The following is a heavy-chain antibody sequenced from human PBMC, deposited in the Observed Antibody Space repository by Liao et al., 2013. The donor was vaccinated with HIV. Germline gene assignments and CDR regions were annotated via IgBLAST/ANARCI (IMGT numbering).Heavy chain of an antibody. CDR2: IYYQWEH. CDR1: GGSISSGDYY. V-gene: IGHV4-30-4*08. D-gene: IGHD6-13*01. Sequence: QVQLQESGPGLVKPSQTLSLTCTVSGGSISSGDYYWSWIRQPPGKGLEWIGYIYYQWEHLTTTPSLKSRVTISVDTSKNQFSLKLSSVTAADTAVYYCARGYDSSSWYSWGQGTLVTVSS. CDR3: ARGYDSSSWYS. J-gene: IGHJ5*02.